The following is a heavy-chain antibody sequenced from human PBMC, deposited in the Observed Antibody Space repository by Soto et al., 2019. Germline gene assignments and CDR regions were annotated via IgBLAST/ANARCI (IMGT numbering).Heavy chain of an antibody. CDR1: GFTFSSYD. J-gene: IGHJ6*03. V-gene: IGHV3-13*01. CDR2: IGTAGDT. Sequence: GGSLRLSCAASGFTFSSYDMHWVRQATGKGLEWVSAIGTAGDTYYPGSVKGRFTISRENAKNSLYLQMNSLRAGDTAVYYCARATNDYYYYYYMDVWGKGTTVTV. CDR3: ARATNDYYYYYYMDV. D-gene: IGHD5-12*01.